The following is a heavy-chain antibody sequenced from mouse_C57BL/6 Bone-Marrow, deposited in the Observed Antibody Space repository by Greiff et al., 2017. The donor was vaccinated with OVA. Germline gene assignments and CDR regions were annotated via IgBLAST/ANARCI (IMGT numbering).Heavy chain of an antibody. CDR3: ARPYYSNYVIYWYFDV. Sequence: EVQVVESGGDLVKPGGSLKLSCAASGFTFSSYGMSWVRQTPDKRLEWVATISSGGSYTYYPDSVKGRFTISRDNAKNTLYLQMSSLKSEDTAMYYCARPYYSNYVIYWYFDVWGTGTTVTVSS. CDR2: ISSGGSYT. V-gene: IGHV5-6*01. D-gene: IGHD2-5*01. J-gene: IGHJ1*03. CDR1: GFTFSSYG.